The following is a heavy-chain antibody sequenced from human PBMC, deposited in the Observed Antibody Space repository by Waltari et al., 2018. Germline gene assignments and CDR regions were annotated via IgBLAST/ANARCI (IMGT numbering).Heavy chain of an antibody. CDR2: IYSGGAT. Sequence: QPELQESGPGLVKPSETLSLTCIVSGASISISSRDYWGWIRQPPGKGLEWIGSIYSGGATHYNPSLTSRVTLSVDTSKNQFSLRLRSVTAADTAVYYCARYIVGTMVDYWSPGTLVTVSS. CDR3: ARYIVGTMVDY. D-gene: IGHD2-21*01. CDR1: GASISISSRDY. J-gene: IGHJ4*02. V-gene: IGHV4-39*01.